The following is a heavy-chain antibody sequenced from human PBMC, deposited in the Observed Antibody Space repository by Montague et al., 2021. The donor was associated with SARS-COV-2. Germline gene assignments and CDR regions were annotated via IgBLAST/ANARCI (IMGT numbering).Heavy chain of an antibody. CDR1: GGSISSYY. V-gene: IGHV4-59*08. J-gene: IGHJ3*02. CDR3: ARQRRYQLAITFFGLVRADGFDI. Sequence: SETLSLTCTVSGGSISSYYWGWIRQPPGKGLEWIGYIYYSGGTNYNASLKSRVTISVDTSKNQFSLKLSSVTAADTAVYYCARQRRYQLAITFFGLVRADGFDIWGQGTLVTVSS. D-gene: IGHD3-3*01. CDR2: IYYSGGT.